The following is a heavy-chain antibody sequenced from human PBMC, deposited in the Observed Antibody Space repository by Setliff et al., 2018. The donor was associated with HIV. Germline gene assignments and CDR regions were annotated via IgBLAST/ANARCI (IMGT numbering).Heavy chain of an antibody. V-gene: IGHV3-7*03. CDR2: IKQDESER. D-gene: IGHD7-27*01. J-gene: IGHJ4*02. Sequence: LRLSCKPSGLHVRGAWMSWVRQAPGKGLEWVANIKQDESERFYVDPVRGRFTISRDNAKSSLFLQMNSLRPEDTAVYYCVRSELLGRRYHFDYWGPGTLVTVSS. CDR3: VRSELLGRRYHFDY. CDR1: GLHVRGAW.